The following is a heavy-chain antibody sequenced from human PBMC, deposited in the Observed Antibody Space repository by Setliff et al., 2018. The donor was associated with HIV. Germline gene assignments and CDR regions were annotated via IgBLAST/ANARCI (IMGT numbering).Heavy chain of an antibody. V-gene: IGHV4-34*01. Sequence: SETLSLTCAVYGDSFSGSYWSWIRQSPGKGLEWIGEINHSGSTNYNPSLKSRVTISIDTSKNQFFLKLSTMTAADTAVYYCARGYVYDFWSGYYALHYYYMDVWGKGTTVTVSS. CDR2: INHSGST. D-gene: IGHD3-3*01. CDR3: ARGYVYDFWSGYYALHYYYMDV. J-gene: IGHJ6*03. CDR1: GDSFSGSY.